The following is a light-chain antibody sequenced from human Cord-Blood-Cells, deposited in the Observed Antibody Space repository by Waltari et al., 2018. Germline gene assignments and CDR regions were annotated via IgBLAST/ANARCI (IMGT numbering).Light chain of an antibody. V-gene: IGKV1-39*01. CDR3: QQSYSTPQELT. Sequence: DIPMTQSPSPLSASVGDRVTITCRASHSISSYLNWYQQKPGQAPKLLIYAASSLQSGVPSRFSGSGSGTDFTLTISSLQPEDVATYYCQQSYSTPQELTFGGGTKVEIK. J-gene: IGKJ4*01. CDR1: HSISSY. CDR2: AAS.